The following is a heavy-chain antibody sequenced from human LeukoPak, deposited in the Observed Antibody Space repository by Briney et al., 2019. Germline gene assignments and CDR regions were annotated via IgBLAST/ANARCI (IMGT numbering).Heavy chain of an antibody. CDR2: IIPIFGTT. D-gene: IGHD4-17*01. Sequence: SVKVSCKASGGTFNSYAISWVRQAPGQGLEWMGGIIPIFGTTNYARKFRGRVTLTADKSTRTAYMGLSSLRSEDTAVYYCARVVDHDYGDYYLDYWGQGTLVTVSS. V-gene: IGHV1-69*06. J-gene: IGHJ4*02. CDR3: ARVVDHDYGDYYLDY. CDR1: GGTFNSYA.